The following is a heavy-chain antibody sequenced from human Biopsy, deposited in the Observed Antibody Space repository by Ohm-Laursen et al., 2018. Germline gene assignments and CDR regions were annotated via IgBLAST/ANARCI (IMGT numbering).Heavy chain of an antibody. D-gene: IGHD3-3*01. J-gene: IGHJ4*02. CDR1: GFTFSNYA. CDR3: ARGGQGGFLEWLFIG. Sequence: SLRLSCAAPGFTFSNYAMSWVRQAPGKGLEWVSGISGSGGRTYYAESMKGRFTISRDNSKKTVYLQMKSLRAEDTAVYYCARGGQGGFLEWLFIGWGQGTLVTVSS. V-gene: IGHV3-23*01. CDR2: ISGSGGRT.